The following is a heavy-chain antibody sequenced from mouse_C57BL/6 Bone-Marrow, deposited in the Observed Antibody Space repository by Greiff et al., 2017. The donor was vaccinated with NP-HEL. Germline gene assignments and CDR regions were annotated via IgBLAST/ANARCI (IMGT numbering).Heavy chain of an antibody. Sequence: VKLVESGPGLVAPSQSLSITCTVSGFSLTSYAISWVRQPPGKGLEWLGVIWTGGGTNYNSALKSRLSISKDNSKSQVFLKMNSLQTDDTARYYCARNHYYGSSYGYFDVWGTGTTVTVSS. CDR3: ARNHYYGSSYGYFDV. J-gene: IGHJ1*03. CDR2: IWTGGGT. V-gene: IGHV2-9-1*01. D-gene: IGHD1-1*01. CDR1: GFSLTSYA.